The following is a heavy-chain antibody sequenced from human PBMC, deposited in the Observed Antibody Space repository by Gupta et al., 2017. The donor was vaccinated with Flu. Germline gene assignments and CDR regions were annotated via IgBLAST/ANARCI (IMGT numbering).Heavy chain of an antibody. Sequence: APGKGLEWVSAISGSGGSTYYADSVKGRFTISRDNSKNTLYLQMNSLRAEDTAVYYCAKGEAVVTALNWFDPWGQGTLVTVSS. CDR2: ISGSGGST. CDR3: AKGEAVVTALNWFDP. D-gene: IGHD2-21*02. V-gene: IGHV3-23*01. J-gene: IGHJ5*02.